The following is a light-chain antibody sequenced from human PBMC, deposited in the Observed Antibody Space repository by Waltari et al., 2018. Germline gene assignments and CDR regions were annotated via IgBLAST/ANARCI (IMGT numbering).Light chain of an antibody. CDR1: NSNLGGGYD. J-gene: IGLJ1*01. V-gene: IGLV1-40*01. Sequence: QSVLSQPPSVSGAPGQRVTISCIGTNSNLGGGYDFHWYQQLPGSAPKLLIFGKSQRPSGVPDRFSGSKSGNSASLAITGLQSEDEAEYYCQSYDSSLSGDVFGPGTKVTVL. CDR2: GKS. CDR3: QSYDSSLSGDV.